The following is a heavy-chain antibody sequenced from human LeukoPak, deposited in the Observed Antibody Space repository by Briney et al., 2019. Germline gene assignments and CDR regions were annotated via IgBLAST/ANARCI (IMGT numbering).Heavy chain of an antibody. V-gene: IGHV4-34*01. Sequence: SETLSLTCAVYGGSFSGYYWSWIRQPPGKGLEWIGEINHSGSTNYNPSLKSRVTISVDTSKNQFSLKVSSVTAADTAVYYCAREDVSGWYEPAFDIWGQGTMVTVSS. CDR1: GGSFSGYY. CDR3: AREDVSGWYEPAFDI. J-gene: IGHJ3*02. CDR2: INHSGST. D-gene: IGHD6-19*01.